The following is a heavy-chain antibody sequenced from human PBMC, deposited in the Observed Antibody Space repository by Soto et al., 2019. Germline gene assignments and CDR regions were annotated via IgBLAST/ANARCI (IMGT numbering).Heavy chain of an antibody. J-gene: IGHJ6*02. CDR2: IYYSGST. CDR1: GGSVSSGXXY. CDR3: ARIRITMVRGVIAHHXXYGMDV. Sequence: SETLSLTCTVSGGSVSSGXXYWSWIRQPPGKGLEWIGYIYYSGSTNYNPSLKSRVTISVDTSKNQFSLKLSSVTAADTAVYYCARIRITMVRGVIAHHXXYGMDVWGQGTTVTVSS. D-gene: IGHD3-10*01. V-gene: IGHV4-61*01.